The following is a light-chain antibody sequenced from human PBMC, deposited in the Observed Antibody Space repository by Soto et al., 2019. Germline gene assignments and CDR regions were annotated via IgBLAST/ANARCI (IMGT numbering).Light chain of an antibody. CDR2: DAS. CDR1: QTVRNNY. CDR3: QQSYSTPWT. J-gene: IGKJ1*01. Sequence: EFVLTQSPGTLSLSPGERATLSCRASQTVRNNYLAWYQQKPGQAPRLLIYDASSRATGIPDRFSGGGSGTDFTLTISRLEPEDFATYYCQQSYSTPWTFGQGTKVDIK. V-gene: IGKV3D-20*02.